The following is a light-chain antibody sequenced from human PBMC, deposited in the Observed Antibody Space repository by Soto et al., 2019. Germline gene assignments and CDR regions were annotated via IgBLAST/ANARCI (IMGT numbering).Light chain of an antibody. CDR3: QQYNNSPPWT. CDR1: QSVSSN. V-gene: IGKV3-15*01. Sequence: EIVMTQSPATLSVSPGERATLSCRASQSVSSNLAWYQQKPGQAPRLPIYGASTRATGIPARFSGSGSGTEFTLTISSLQSEDFAVYYCQQYNNSPPWTFGQGTKVEIK. J-gene: IGKJ1*01. CDR2: GAS.